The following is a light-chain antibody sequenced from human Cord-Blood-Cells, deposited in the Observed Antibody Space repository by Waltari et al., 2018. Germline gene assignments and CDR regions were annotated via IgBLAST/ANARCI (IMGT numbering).Light chain of an antibody. V-gene: IGKV1-13*02. CDR2: DAS. CDR1: QGISSA. Sequence: AIQLTQSPSSLSASVGDRVTITCRASQGISSALAWYHQNPGKAPKLLIYDASSLESGVPSRFSGSGSWTDFTLTISSLQPEDFATYYCQQFNSYPLTFGGGTKVEIK. J-gene: IGKJ4*01. CDR3: QQFNSYPLT.